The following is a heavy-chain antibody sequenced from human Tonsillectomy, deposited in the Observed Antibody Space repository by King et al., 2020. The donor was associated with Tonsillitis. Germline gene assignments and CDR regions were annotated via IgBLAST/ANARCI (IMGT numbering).Heavy chain of an antibody. CDR1: GYSFTSYW. CDR3: ASLSDYYDSSGYYLDY. Sequence: VQLVESGAEVKKPGESLRISCKGSGYSFTSYWISWVRQMPGKGLVWMGRIDPSDSYTNYSPSFQGHVTISADKSISTAYLQWSSLKASDTAMYYCASLSDYYDSSGYYLDYWGQGTLVTVSS. V-gene: IGHV5-10-1*03. J-gene: IGHJ4*02. D-gene: IGHD3-22*01. CDR2: IDPSDSYT.